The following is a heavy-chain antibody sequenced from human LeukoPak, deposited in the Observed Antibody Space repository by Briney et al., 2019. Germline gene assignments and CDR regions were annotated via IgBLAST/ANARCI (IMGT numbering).Heavy chain of an antibody. CDR3: AKDADIGAAGYYFDY. CDR1: GFTFSSYG. D-gene: IGHD6-13*01. CDR2: IRYDGSNK. J-gene: IGHJ4*02. Sequence: GGSLRLSCAASGFTFSSYGMHWVRQAPGKGLEWVAFIRYDGSNKYYADSVKGRFTISRDNSKNTVHLQMNSLRADDTAVYYCAKDADIGAAGYYFDYWGQGTLVTVSS. V-gene: IGHV3-30*02.